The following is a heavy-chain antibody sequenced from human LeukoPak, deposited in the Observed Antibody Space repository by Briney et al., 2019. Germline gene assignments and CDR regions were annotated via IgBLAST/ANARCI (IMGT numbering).Heavy chain of an antibody. CDR3: AARRGANYYYYYMDV. CDR2: IYYSGST. D-gene: IGHD1-26*01. Sequence: PSETLSLTCTVSGGSISSYFWSWIWQPPGKGLEWIGYIYYSGSTNYNPSLKSRVTISVDTSKNQFSLKLSSVTAADTAVYYCAARRGANYYYYYMDVWGKGTTVTVSS. CDR1: GGSISSYF. J-gene: IGHJ6*03. V-gene: IGHV4-59*12.